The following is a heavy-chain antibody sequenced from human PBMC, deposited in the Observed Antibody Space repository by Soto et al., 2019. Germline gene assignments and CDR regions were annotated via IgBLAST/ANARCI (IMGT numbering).Heavy chain of an antibody. CDR1: GYSISSSNW. V-gene: IGHV4-28*01. Sequence: QVQLQESGPGLVKPSDTLSLTCAVSGYSISSSNWWGWIRQPPGKGLEWIGYIYYSGTTYYNPSLKIRVTMQVDTPKNQLSLKLTSGTAVDTAVYYWARREIQGPIDYWGQGTLVTVSS. CDR2: IYYSGTT. J-gene: IGHJ4*02. D-gene: IGHD1-26*01. CDR3: ARREIQGPIDY.